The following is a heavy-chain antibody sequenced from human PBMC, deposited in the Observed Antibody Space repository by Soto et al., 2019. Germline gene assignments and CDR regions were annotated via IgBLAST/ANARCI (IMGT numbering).Heavy chain of an antibody. CDR3: ARQMTTVTLFDY. D-gene: IGHD4-17*01. CDR1: GVSISSSSYY. CDR2: IYYSGST. Sequence: SETLSLTCTVSGVSISSSSYYCGWIRQTPGKGLECIGSIYYSGSTYYDPSLKSRVTISVDTSKNQFSLKLSSVTAADTAVYYCARQMTTVTLFDYWGQGTLVTVSS. J-gene: IGHJ4*02. V-gene: IGHV4-39*01.